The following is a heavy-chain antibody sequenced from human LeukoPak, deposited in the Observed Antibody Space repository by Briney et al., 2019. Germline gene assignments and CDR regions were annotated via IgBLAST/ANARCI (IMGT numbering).Heavy chain of an antibody. V-gene: IGHV1-2*02. Sequence: ASVKVSCRASGYTFTGYYMHWVRQAPGQGLEWMGWINPNSGGTNYAHKFHGRVTLNRDTSISTASMELSRLRPDDTAVYYSARSRRGRYPAWGQGSLVSVSS. J-gene: IGHJ4*02. D-gene: IGHD3-16*02. CDR3: ARSRRGRYPA. CDR1: GYTFTGYY. CDR2: INPNSGGT.